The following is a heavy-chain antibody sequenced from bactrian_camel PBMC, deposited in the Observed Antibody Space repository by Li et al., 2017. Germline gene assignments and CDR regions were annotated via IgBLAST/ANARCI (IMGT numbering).Heavy chain of an antibody. CDR3: KTDCWWSLYTGDRIHDEADNY. CDR1: GLTGGSYF. D-gene: IGHD7*01. Sequence: HVQLVESGGGSVQAGGSLRLSCAVSGLTGGSYFMGWVRQAPGKEREAVASIGSDGTTKYADAVKGRFTMSRDSAMDRVYLQMDRLQSDDTAMYYCKTDCWWSLYTGDRIHDEADNYWGQGTQVTVS. J-gene: IGHJ4*01. V-gene: IGHV3S56*01. CDR2: IGSDGTT.